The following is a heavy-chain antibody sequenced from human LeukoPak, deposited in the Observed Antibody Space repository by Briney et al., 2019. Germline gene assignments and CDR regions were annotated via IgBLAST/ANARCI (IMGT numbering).Heavy chain of an antibody. D-gene: IGHD4-11*01. Sequence: PGGSLRLSCAASGFTFSSYEMNWVRQAPGKGLEWVSYISSSGSTIYYADSVKGRFTISRDNAKNSLYLQMNSLRAEDTAVYYCARGNNDYMPYSWFDPWGQGTLVTVSS. CDR2: ISSSGSTI. CDR3: ARGNNDYMPYSWFDP. J-gene: IGHJ5*02. V-gene: IGHV3-48*03. CDR1: GFTFSSYE.